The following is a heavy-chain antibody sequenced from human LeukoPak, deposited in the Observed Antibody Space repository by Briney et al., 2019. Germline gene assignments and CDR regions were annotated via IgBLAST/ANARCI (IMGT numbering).Heavy chain of an antibody. CDR3: ARPHDYSNYYFDY. Sequence: GESLKISCKGSGYSFTSYWIGWVRQMPGKGLEWMGIIYPGDSDTRYSPPFQGQVTISADKSISTAYLQWSSLKASDTAMYYCARPHDYSNYYFDYWGQGTLVTVSS. CDR2: IYPGDSDT. CDR1: GYSFTSYW. D-gene: IGHD4-11*01. J-gene: IGHJ4*02. V-gene: IGHV5-51*01.